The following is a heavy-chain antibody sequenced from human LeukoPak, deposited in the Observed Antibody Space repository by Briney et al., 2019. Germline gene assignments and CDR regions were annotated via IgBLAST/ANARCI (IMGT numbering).Heavy chain of an antibody. Sequence: GGSLRLSCAASGFTFSSYWMHWVRQAPGNWLVWASRINSDGNITNYADSVKGRFTISRDNAKSALYLQMNSLRAEDTAVYYCAREIACDRPFDSWGQGTLVTVSS. D-gene: IGHD2-21*01. J-gene: IGHJ4*02. V-gene: IGHV3-74*01. CDR2: INSDGNIT. CDR1: GFTFSSYW. CDR3: AREIACDRPFDS.